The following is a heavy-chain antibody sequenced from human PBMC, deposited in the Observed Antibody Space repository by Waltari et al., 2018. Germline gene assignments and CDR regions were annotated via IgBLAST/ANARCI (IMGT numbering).Heavy chain of an antibody. CDR2: VYYSGIT. CDR1: GGSIRTSFH. V-gene: IGHV4-39*07. Sequence: QLQLQESGPGLVKPSETLSLTCTVSGGSIRTSFHWGWIRQPPGKGLGGIGSVYYSGITHDSPSLKRRVNISGDTSKNQFSLNLTSVTAADTAVYYWARDTEGGRPGASYDYWGQGTLVTVSS. J-gene: IGHJ4*02. CDR3: ARDTEGGRPGASYDY. D-gene: IGHD2-2*01.